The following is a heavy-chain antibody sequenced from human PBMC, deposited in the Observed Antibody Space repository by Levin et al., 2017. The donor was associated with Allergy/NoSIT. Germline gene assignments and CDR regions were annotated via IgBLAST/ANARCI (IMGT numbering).Heavy chain of an antibody. Sequence: TGESLKISCSASGFTFGSFPMHWVRQAPGKGLEYVSGIRSIGGSTYYADSVKGRFTISRDDSKSTLYLQMSSLRPEDTAVYYCASDCSDTSCYPWGQGTLVTVSS. J-gene: IGHJ4*02. D-gene: IGHD2-2*01. CDR3: ASDCSDTSCYP. CDR1: GFTFGSFP. V-gene: IGHV3-64D*06. CDR2: IRSIGGST.